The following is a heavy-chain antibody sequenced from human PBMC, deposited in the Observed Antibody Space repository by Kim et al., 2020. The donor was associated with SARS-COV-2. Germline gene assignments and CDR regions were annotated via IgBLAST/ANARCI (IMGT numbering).Heavy chain of an antibody. CDR1: GGSISSGGYY. CDR3: AKGPIHYFDWLLYWYFDL. V-gene: IGHV4-31*03. CDR2: IYYSGST. D-gene: IGHD3-9*01. Sequence: SETLSLTCTVSGGSISSGGYYWSWIRQHPGKGLEWIAYIYYSGSTYYNPSLKSRVTISVDTSKNQFSLKLSSVTAADTAVYYCAKGPIHYFDWLLYWYFDLWGRGTLVTVSS. J-gene: IGHJ2*01.